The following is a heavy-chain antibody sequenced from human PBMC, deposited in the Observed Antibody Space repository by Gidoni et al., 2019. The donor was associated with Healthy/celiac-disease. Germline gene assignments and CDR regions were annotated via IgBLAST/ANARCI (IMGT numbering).Heavy chain of an antibody. J-gene: IGHJ4*02. CDR3: ARIRSAPDYDDSSGYYGGFNY. CDR1: VFSLSTNVMF. D-gene: IGHD3-22*01. Sequence: HVTLRESDPALLKPTQTLPLTCTFSVFSLSTNVMFLRWISQPPGKALEWLALIDWDDDKYYSTSLKTRITSSKDTSKNHVVLKMTNMDPVDTATYYCARIRSAPDYDDSSGYYGGFNYWGQGTLGTVAS. CDR2: IDWDDDK. V-gene: IGHV2-70*01.